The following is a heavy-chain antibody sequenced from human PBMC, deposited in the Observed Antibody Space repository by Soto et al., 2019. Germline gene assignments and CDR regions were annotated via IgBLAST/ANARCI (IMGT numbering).Heavy chain of an antibody. CDR1: GFTFSSYG. Sequence: GGPLRLSCPASGFTFSSYGMHWVRQAPGKGLEWVAVIWYDGSNKYYADSVKGRFTISRDNSKNTLYLQMNSLRAEDTAVYYCARDRSGYDRLDYWGQGTLVTVSS. CDR3: ARDRSGYDRLDY. CDR2: IWYDGSNK. D-gene: IGHD5-12*01. V-gene: IGHV3-33*01. J-gene: IGHJ4*02.